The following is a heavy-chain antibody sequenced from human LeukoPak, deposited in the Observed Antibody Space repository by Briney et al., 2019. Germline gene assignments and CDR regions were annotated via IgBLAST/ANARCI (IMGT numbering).Heavy chain of an antibody. CDR1: GYNFPSHW. Sequence: GESLKISCKGSGYNFPSHWVGWVRQMPGKGLEWMGFIYPGDSDTGYSPSFQGQVTISADKSISTAYLQWSSLKASDTAMYYCARSLTGTNVDYWGQGTLVTVSS. CDR2: IYPGDSDT. CDR3: ARSLTGTNVDY. V-gene: IGHV5-51*01. D-gene: IGHD1-7*01. J-gene: IGHJ4*02.